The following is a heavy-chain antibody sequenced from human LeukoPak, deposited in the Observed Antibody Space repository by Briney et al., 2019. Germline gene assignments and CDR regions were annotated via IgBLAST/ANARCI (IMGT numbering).Heavy chain of an antibody. CDR1: GLTFSSHW. CDR3: ARDPRWEYHDC. Sequence: QTGGSLRLSCAASGLTFSSHWMHWVRQAPGKGLVWVSRITNDGSSTTYADSVKGRFTISRDNAKNMLYLQVNSLRAEDTAVYYCARDPRWEYHDCWGQGTLVTVSS. CDR2: ITNDGSST. J-gene: IGHJ4*02. V-gene: IGHV3-74*01. D-gene: IGHD1-26*01.